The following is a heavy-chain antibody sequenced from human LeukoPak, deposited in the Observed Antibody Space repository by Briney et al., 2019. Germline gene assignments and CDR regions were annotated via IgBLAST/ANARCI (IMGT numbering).Heavy chain of an antibody. V-gene: IGHV3-48*03. CDR2: ISSSGSTI. Sequence: GGSLRLSCAGSGFTFSSYEMNWVRQAPGKGLEWVSYISSSGSTIYYADSVKGRFTISRDNAKNSLFLQMNSLRVEDTAVYCCARRTSVDVWGQGTTVTVSS. D-gene: IGHD3-10*01. CDR3: ARRTSVDV. CDR1: GFTFSSYE. J-gene: IGHJ6*02.